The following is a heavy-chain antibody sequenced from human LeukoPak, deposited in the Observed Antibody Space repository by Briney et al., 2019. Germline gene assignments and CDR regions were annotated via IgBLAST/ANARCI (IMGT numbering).Heavy chain of an antibody. CDR1: GGSFSGCY. V-gene: IGHV4-34*01. CDR2: INHSGST. CDR3: ARGRVGTRPIYY. J-gene: IGHJ4*02. Sequence: SETLSLTCAVYGGSFSGCYWSWIRQPPGKGLEWIGEINHSGSTNYNPSLKSRVTISVDTSKNQFSLKLSSVTAADTVVYYCARGRVGTRPIYYWGQGTLVTVSS. D-gene: IGHD2-2*01.